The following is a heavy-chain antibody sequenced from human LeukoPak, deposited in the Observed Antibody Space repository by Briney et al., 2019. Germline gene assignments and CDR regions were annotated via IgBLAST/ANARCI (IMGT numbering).Heavy chain of an antibody. CDR2: INGDGSRT. J-gene: IGHJ1*01. V-gene: IGHV3-74*03. Sequence: PGGSLRLSCAASGSTLSNYWMHWVRQAPGKGLVWVSGINGDGSRTKYEDSVKGRFTVSRDNAKNTLDLQMNSLRAKDTAVYYCASPYSSGLWGQGTLVTVSS. CDR1: GSTLSNYW. D-gene: IGHD6-25*01. CDR3: ASPYSSGL.